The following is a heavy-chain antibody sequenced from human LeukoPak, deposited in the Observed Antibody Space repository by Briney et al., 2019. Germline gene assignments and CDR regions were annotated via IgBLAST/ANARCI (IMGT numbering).Heavy chain of an antibody. CDR2: IYTSGST. CDR1: GGSISSYY. Sequence: SGTLSLTCTVSGGSISSYYWSWIRQPAGKGLEWIGRIYTSGSTNYNTSLKSRVTMSVDTSKIQFSMKLSSVTAADTAVYYCARDLASTPQTNGNYGEADPALYYFGYWGQGTLATVSS. CDR3: ARDLASTPQTNGNYGEADPALYYFGY. V-gene: IGHV4-4*07. D-gene: IGHD1-7*01. J-gene: IGHJ4*02.